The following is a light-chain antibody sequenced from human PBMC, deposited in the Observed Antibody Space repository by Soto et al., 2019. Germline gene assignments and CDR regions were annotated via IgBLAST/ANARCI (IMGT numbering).Light chain of an antibody. CDR3: SSYTDRSTNTWV. CDR1: SGDVFAYNY. J-gene: IGLJ3*02. Sequence: QSALTQPASVSGSPGQSITISCTGTSGDVFAYNYVSWYQQYPGKAPKLMIYEVNNRPSGVSYRFSGSKSGNTASLTISGLQAEDEADYYCSSYTDRSTNTWVFGGGTTVTVL. CDR2: EVN. V-gene: IGLV2-14*01.